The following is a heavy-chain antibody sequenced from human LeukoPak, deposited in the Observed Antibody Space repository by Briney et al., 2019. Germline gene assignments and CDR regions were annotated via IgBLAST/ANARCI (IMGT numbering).Heavy chain of an antibody. CDR2: IRYDGSNK. D-gene: IGHD1-26*01. V-gene: IGHV3-30*02. CDR1: GFSFSSYA. Sequence: PGRSLRLSCAASGFSFSSYAMHWVRQAPGKGLEWVAFIRYDGSNKYYADSVKGRFTISRDNSKNTLYLQMNSLRAEDTAVYYCAKDLGATTDYWGQGTLVTVSS. J-gene: IGHJ4*02. CDR3: AKDLGATTDY.